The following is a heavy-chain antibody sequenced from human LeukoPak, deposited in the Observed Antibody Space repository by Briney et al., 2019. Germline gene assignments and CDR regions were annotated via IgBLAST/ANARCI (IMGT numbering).Heavy chain of an antibody. D-gene: IGHD1-1*01. J-gene: IGHJ5*02. CDR1: GFTFSSYW. CDR3: AKQRPTSWFDP. CDR2: IKQDGSEK. Sequence: GGSLRLSCAASGFTFSSYWMSWVRQAPGKGLEWVANIKQDGSEKYYVDSVKGRFTISRDNAKNSLYLQMNSLRAEDTAVYYCAKQRPTSWFDPWGQGTLVTVSS. V-gene: IGHV3-7*03.